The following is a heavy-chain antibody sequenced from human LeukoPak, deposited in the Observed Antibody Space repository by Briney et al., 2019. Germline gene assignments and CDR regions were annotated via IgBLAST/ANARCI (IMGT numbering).Heavy chain of an antibody. CDR1: GFTFSSYE. CDR3: ARGKLELRGYYFDY. V-gene: IGHV3-48*03. CDR2: ISSSGSTI. D-gene: IGHD1-7*01. J-gene: IGHJ4*02. Sequence: GGSLRLSCAASGFTFSSYEMNWVRQAPGKGPEWVSYISSSGSTIYYADSVKGRFTISRDNAKNSLYLQMNSLRAEDTAVYYCARGKLELRGYYFDYWGQGTLVTVSS.